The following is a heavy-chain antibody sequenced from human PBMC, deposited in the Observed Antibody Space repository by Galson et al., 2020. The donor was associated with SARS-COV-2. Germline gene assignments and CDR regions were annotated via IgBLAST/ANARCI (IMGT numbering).Heavy chain of an antibody. Sequence: ASVKVSCKASGYTFTSYGISWVRQAPGQGLEWMGWISAYSGNTHHAQKLQGRVTMTTDTSTSTAYMELRSLRSDDTAVYYCARGGNDFWSGYYRWGWFDPWGQGTLVTGSS. D-gene: IGHD3-3*01. CDR3: ARGGNDFWSGYYRWGWFDP. J-gene: IGHJ5*02. CDR2: ISAYSGNT. V-gene: IGHV1-18*04. CDR1: GYTFTSYG.